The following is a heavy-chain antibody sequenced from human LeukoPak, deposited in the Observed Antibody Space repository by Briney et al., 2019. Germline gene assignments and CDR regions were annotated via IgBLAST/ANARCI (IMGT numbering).Heavy chain of an antibody. V-gene: IGHV3-73*01. D-gene: IGHD3-22*01. J-gene: IGHJ6*02. CDR2: IRSKASSFAT. CDR3: TRPYYYDSSGHHYYGMDV. Sequence: GGSLILSCAASGFTFSGSAMHWVRQASGKGLEWVGHIRSKASSFATAYAASVKGRFTISRDDSKNTAYLQMNSLKTEDTAVYYCTRPYYYDSSGHHYYGMDVWGQGTTVAVSS. CDR1: GFTFSGSA.